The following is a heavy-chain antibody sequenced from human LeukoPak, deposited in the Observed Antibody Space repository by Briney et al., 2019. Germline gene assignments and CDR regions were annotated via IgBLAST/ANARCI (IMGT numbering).Heavy chain of an antibody. J-gene: IGHJ1*01. D-gene: IGHD6-13*01. CDR2: INAGNGNT. CDR1: GCTFTSYA. V-gene: IGHV1-3*01. CDR3: ARYSSSWHAEYFQH. Sequence: ASVKVSCKASGCTFTSYAMHWVRQAPGQRLEWMGWINAGNGNTKYSQKFQGRVTITRDTSASTAYMELSSLRSEDTAVYYCARYSSSWHAEYFQHWGQGTLVTVSS.